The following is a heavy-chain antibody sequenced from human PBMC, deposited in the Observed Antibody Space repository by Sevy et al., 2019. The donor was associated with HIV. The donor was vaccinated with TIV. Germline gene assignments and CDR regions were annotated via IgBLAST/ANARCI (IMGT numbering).Heavy chain of an antibody. Sequence: GGSLRLSCAASGFTFTYAWMSWVRQAPGKGLEWLGRIKSKADGGTIDYAAHVKGRFSISRDDSKNTLYLQMNNLKTRETGVYYCSTDPIIVLLVTDGMDVWGQGTSVTVSS. CDR2: IKSKADGGTI. CDR3: STDPIIVLLVTDGMDV. J-gene: IGHJ6*02. CDR1: GFTFTYAW. D-gene: IGHD2-8*02. V-gene: IGHV3-15*01.